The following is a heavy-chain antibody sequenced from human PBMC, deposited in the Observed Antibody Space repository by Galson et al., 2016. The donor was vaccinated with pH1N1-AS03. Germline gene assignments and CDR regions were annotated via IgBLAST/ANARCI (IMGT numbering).Heavy chain of an antibody. CDR2: IDPRDSDA. D-gene: IGHD2-21*01. CDR3: ARHRQSETYSEPFDI. Sequence: QSGAEVKKPGESLKISCKASGYDFINYWIGWVRQMPGKGLEWMGVIDPRDSDARYSSSFQGQVTISADKSITTAHLQWGSQKASDTGMYFCARHRQSETYSEPFDIWGQGTMVTVSS. J-gene: IGHJ3*02. V-gene: IGHV5-51*01. CDR1: GYDFINYW.